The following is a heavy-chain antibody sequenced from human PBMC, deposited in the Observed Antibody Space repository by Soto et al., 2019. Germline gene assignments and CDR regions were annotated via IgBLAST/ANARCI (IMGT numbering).Heavy chain of an antibody. J-gene: IGHJ6*02. CDR3: ARDTRLSKDIVLVPAAPFGMDV. CDR1: GGSISHFY. V-gene: IGHV4-59*01. D-gene: IGHD2-2*01. Sequence: SETLSLTCTVSGGSISHFYWSWIRQPPGKGLEWIGYIYYSGSTNYNPSLKSRVTISVDTSKNQFSLKLSSVTAADTAAYYCARDTRLSKDIVLVPAAPFGMDVWGQGTTVTVSS. CDR2: IYYSGST.